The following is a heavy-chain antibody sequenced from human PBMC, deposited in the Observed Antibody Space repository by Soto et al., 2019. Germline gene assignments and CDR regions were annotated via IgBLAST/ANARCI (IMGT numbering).Heavy chain of an antibody. V-gene: IGHV4-39*01. CDR1: GGSISSSSYY. Sequence: QLQLQESGPGLVKPSETLSLTCTVSGGSISSSSYYWGWIRQPPGKGLEWIGSIYYSGSTYYNPSLKSRVTISVDTSKNQFSLKLSSVTAADTAVYYCARHRPYDFWSGYSPVGWFDPWGQGTLVTVSS. J-gene: IGHJ5*02. D-gene: IGHD3-3*01. CDR3: ARHRPYDFWSGYSPVGWFDP. CDR2: IYYSGST.